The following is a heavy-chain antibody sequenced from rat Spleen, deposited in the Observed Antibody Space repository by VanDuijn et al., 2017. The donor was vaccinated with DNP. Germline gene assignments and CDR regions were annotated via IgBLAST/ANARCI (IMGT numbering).Heavy chain of an antibody. CDR1: GFSLTSYH. CDR3: ARDYYDGSYYSYYFDY. D-gene: IGHD1-12*02. Sequence: QVQLKESGPGLVKPAETLSLTCTVSGFSLTSYHVSWVRQPPGKGLEWMGVIWGDGSTAYNSALKSRLSISRDTSKSQVFLKMNSLQPEDTGTYYCARDYYDGSYYSYYFDYWGQGVMVTVSS. V-gene: IGHV2-32*01. J-gene: IGHJ2*01. CDR2: IWGDGST.